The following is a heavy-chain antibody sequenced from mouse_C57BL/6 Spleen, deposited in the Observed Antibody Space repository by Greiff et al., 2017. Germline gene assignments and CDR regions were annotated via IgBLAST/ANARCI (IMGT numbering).Heavy chain of an antibody. J-gene: IGHJ2*01. CDR3: AGSGAYYSNFYCDH. V-gene: IGHV1-80*01. Sequence: QVQLQQSGAELVKPGASVKISCKASGYAFSSYWMNWVKQRPGKGLAWIGQIYPGDGDTNYNGTFKGKATLTADKSSSTAYRQLRSLTSEDSAVYFCAGSGAYYSNFYCDHRGQGTTLTVSS. D-gene: IGHD2-5*01. CDR2: IYPGDGDT. CDR1: GYAFSSYW.